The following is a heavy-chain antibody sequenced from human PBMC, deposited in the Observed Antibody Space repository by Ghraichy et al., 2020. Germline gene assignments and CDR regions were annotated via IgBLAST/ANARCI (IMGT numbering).Heavy chain of an antibody. CDR3: ARMGYSSSSFDY. CDR2: INHSGST. Sequence: LNISCAVYGGSFSGYYWSWIRQPPGKGLEWIGEINHSGSTNYNPSLKSRVTISVDTSKNQFSLKLSSVTAADTAVYYCARMGYSSSSFDYWGQGTLVTVSS. V-gene: IGHV4-34*01. J-gene: IGHJ4*02. D-gene: IGHD6-6*01. CDR1: GGSFSGYY.